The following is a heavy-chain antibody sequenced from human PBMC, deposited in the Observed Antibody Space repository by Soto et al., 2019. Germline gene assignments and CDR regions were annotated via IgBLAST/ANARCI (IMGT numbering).Heavy chain of an antibody. CDR2: IYYSGST. J-gene: IGHJ4*02. Sequence: PSETLSLTCTVSGGSISSRDYYWSCIRQPPGKGLEWIGYIYYSGSTYYNPSLKSRVTISVDTSKNQFSLKLSSVTAADTAVYYCARTYYYDSSGYYPFDYWGQGTLVTVSS. CDR3: ARTYYYDSSGYYPFDY. CDR1: GGSISSRDYY. V-gene: IGHV4-30-4*01. D-gene: IGHD3-22*01.